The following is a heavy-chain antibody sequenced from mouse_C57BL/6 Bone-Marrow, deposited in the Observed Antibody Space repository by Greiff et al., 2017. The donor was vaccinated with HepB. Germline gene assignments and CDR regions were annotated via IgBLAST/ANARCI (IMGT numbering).Heavy chain of an antibody. J-gene: IGHJ1*03. CDR1: GYTFTSYW. Sequence: QVQLQQPGAELVMPGASVKLSCKASGYTFTSYWMHWVKQRPGQGLEWIGEIDPSDSYTNYNQKFKGKSTLTVDKSSSTAYMQLSSLTSEDSAVYYCARDRSYWYFDVWGTGTTVTVSS. CDR3: ARDRSYWYFDV. V-gene: IGHV1-69*01. CDR2: IDPSDSYT.